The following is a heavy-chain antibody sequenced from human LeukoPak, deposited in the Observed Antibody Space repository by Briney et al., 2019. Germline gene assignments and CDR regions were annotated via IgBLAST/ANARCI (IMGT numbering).Heavy chain of an antibody. V-gene: IGHV1-69*01. CDR1: GGTFSSYA. D-gene: IGHD2-2*01. CDR3: ARLVVPAPYYYYYMDV. CDR2: IIPIFGTA. Sequence: ASVKVSCKASGGTFSSYAISWVRQAPGQGLEWMGGIIPIFGTANYAQKFQGRVTITADESTSTAYMELSSLRSEDTAVYYCARLVVPAPYYYYYMDVWGKGTTVTVSS. J-gene: IGHJ6*03.